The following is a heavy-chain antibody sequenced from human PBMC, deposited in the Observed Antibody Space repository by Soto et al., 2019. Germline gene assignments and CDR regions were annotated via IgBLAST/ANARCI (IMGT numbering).Heavy chain of an antibody. J-gene: IGHJ4*02. D-gene: IGHD6-19*01. Sequence: SETLSLTCTVSGGYISSSSYYWGWIRQHPEKGLEWIGSIYYSGSTYYNKSLKSRVTISVDTSKNLFSLKLSSVTAADTAVYYCARGRHWLDYWGQGTLVTVSS. CDR1: GGYISSSSYY. CDR3: ARGRHWLDY. V-gene: IGHV4-39*01. CDR2: IYYSGST.